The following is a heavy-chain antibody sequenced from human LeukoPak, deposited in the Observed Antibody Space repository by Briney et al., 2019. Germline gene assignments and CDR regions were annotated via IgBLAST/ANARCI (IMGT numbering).Heavy chain of an antibody. CDR1: GGSISSYY. D-gene: IGHD6-6*01. CDR2: IYYSGST. CDR3: ARGAARRSEYFQH. V-gene: IGHV4-59*01. J-gene: IGHJ1*01. Sequence: TSETLSLTCTVSGGSISSYYWSWIRQPPGKGLEWIGYIYYSGSTNYNPSLKSRVTISVDTSKNQFSLKLSSVTAADTAVYYCARGAARRSEYFQHWGQGTLVTVSS.